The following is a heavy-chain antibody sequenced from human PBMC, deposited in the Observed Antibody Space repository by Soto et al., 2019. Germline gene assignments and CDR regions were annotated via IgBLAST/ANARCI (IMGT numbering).Heavy chain of an antibody. V-gene: IGHV5-10-1*01. D-gene: IGHD2-21*01. Sequence: VKRSGKCSGDRLTKYWSMWDRPITGKGLESMGRIDPIDSYTSYSPSFQGHVTTSVNKSTSTAYLQWSSLKASDTAMYYCARYSNSARPAFFYHRRDYYCDYWVQGTLVLVSS. CDR3: ARYSNSARPAFFYHRRDYYCDY. CDR2: IDPIDSYT. CDR1: GDRLTKYW. J-gene: IGHJ4*02.